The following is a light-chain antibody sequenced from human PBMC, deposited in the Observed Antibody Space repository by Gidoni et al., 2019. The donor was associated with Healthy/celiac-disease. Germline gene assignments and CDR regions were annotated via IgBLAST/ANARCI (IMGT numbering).Light chain of an antibody. Sequence: EIVLTQSPATLSVSPGERATLSCRASQIVSSNLAWYQQKTGQDPRLLIYGASTRATGIPARLSGSGSGKEFTLTISSMQSEDFAVYYCQQYNNWPTWTFGQGTKVEIK. J-gene: IGKJ1*01. CDR2: GAS. V-gene: IGKV3-15*01. CDR3: QQYNNWPTWT. CDR1: QIVSSN.